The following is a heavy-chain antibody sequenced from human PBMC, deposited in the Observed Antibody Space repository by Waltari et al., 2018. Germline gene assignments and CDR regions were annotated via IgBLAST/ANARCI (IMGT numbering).Heavy chain of an antibody. Sequence: QVQLVQSGAEVKKPGSSVKVSCKASGGTFSSYAISWVRQAPGQGLEWMGRIIPIFGTANYAQKFQGRVTITADESTSTAYMELSSLRSEDTAVYYCARDLLSSMTTVTNYYGMDVWGQGTTVTVSS. J-gene: IGHJ6*02. CDR3: ARDLLSSMTTVTNYYGMDV. D-gene: IGHD4-17*01. CDR2: IIPIFGTA. CDR1: GGTFSSYA. V-gene: IGHV1-69*15.